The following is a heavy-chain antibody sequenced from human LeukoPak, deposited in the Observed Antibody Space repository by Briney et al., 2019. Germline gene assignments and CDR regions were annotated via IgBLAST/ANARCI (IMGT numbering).Heavy chain of an antibody. CDR2: ISSSGSTI. V-gene: IGHV3-11*01. CDR3: ARVAPTKTKYSGSYLPSYYFDY. J-gene: IGHJ4*02. CDR1: GFTFSDYY. Sequence: GGSLRLSCAASGFTFSDYYMSWIRQAPGKGLEWVSYISSSGSTIYYADSVKGRFTISRDNAKNSLYLQMNSLRAEDTAVYYCARVAPTKTKYSGSYLPSYYFDYWGQGTLVTVSS. D-gene: IGHD1-26*01.